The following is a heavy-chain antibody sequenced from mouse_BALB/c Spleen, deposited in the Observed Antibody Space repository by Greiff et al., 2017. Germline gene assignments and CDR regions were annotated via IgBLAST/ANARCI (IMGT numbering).Heavy chain of an antibody. CDR1: GFSLTSYD. CDR2: IWTGGGT. D-gene: IGHD1-1*01. J-gene: IGHJ3*01. V-gene: IGHV2-9-2*01. Sequence: VQLVESGPGLVAPSQSLSITCTVSGFSLTSYDISWIRQPPGKGLEWLGVIWTGGGTNYNSAFMSRLSISKDNSKSQVFLKMNSLQTDDTAIYYCVRDHYGSPFAYWGQGTLVTVSA. CDR3: VRDHYGSPFAY.